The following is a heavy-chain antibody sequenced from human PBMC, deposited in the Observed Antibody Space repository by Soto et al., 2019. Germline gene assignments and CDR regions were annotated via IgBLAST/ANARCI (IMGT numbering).Heavy chain of an antibody. Sequence: QVQLQESGPGLVKPSQTLSLTCTVSGDSISSGDYYWSWIREAPGRGLGWIGYIFYTGSTYYNPSLRSRVIISVDTSKNQFSLKLSSVSAADTAVYYCARGTGTMARPVVMDWGQGTLITVSS. CDR1: GDSISSGDYY. J-gene: IGHJ4*02. CDR2: IFYTGST. V-gene: IGHV4-30-4*01. D-gene: IGHD3-10*01. CDR3: ARGTGTMARPVVMD.